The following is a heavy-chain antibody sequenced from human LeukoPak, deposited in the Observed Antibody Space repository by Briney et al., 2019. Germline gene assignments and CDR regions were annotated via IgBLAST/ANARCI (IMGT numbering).Heavy chain of an antibody. J-gene: IGHJ4*02. CDR3: ARGRDYDFWSGYSY. CDR1: GGSFSGYY. D-gene: IGHD3-3*01. CDR2: INHSGST. V-gene: IGHV4-34*01. Sequence: TSETLSLTCAVYGGSFSGYYWSWIRQPPGKGLEWIGEINHSGSTNYNPSLKSRVTISVDTSKNQFSLKLSSVTAADTAVYYCARGRDYDFWSGYSYWGQGTLVTVSS.